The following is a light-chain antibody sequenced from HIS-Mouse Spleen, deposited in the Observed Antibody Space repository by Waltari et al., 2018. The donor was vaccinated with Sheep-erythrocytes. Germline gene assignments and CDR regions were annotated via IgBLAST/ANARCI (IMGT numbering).Light chain of an antibody. V-gene: IGKV1-33*01. CDR1: QDISNY. J-gene: IGKJ4*01. CDR2: DAS. CDR3: QQYDNLPLT. Sequence: DIQMTQSPSSLSASVADRVTITCQASQDISNYLNWYQQKPGKAPKLLIYDASNLETGVPSRFSGSGSGTDFTFNISSLQPEDIATYYCQQYDNLPLTFGGGTKVEIK.